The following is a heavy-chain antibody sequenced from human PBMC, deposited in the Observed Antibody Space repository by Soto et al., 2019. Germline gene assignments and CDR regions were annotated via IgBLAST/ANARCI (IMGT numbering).Heavy chain of an antibody. CDR3: ASIVGATTSNWFDP. Sequence: SVKISCKASGGTFSSYAISWVRQAPGQGLEWMGGIIPIFGTANYAQKVQGRVTITADESTSTAYMELSSLRSEDTAVYYCASIVGATTSNWFDPWGQGTLVTVPQ. CDR1: GGTFSSYA. V-gene: IGHV1-69*13. CDR2: IIPIFGTA. D-gene: IGHD1-26*01. J-gene: IGHJ5*02.